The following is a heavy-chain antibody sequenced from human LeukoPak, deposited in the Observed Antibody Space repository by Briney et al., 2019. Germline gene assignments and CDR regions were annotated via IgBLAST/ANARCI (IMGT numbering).Heavy chain of an antibody. J-gene: IGHJ4*02. CDR2: ISSSGNTI. D-gene: IGHD2-2*01. Sequence: GGSLRLSCAASGFTFSSYSMNWVRQAPGKGLEWVSYISSSGNTIYYADSVKGRFTISRDNSKNTLYLQMNSLRAEDTAVYYCATPGGYCSSTSCYSFDYWGQGTLVTVSS. V-gene: IGHV3-48*01. CDR1: GFTFSSYS. CDR3: ATPGGYCSSTSCYSFDY.